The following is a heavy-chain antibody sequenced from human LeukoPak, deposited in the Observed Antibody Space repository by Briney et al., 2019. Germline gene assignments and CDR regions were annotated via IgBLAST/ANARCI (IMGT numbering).Heavy chain of an antibody. CDR3: AKRRIAALGGDAFDA. CDR2: ISASGGTP. Sequence: GGSLRLSCAASGFTFRNYAMSWVRQAPGKGLEWVSAISASGGTPYYADSVKGRFTISRDNSQNTLYLQMNSLRAEDTAVYYCAKRRIAALGGDAFDAWGQGTMVTVSS. CDR1: GFTFRNYA. J-gene: IGHJ3*01. V-gene: IGHV3-23*01. D-gene: IGHD6-6*01.